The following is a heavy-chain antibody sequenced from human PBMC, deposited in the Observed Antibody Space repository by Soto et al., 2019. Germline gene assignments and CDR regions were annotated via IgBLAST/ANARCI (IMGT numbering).Heavy chain of an antibody. D-gene: IGHD6-19*01. V-gene: IGHV3-23*01. CDR2: ISGSGGST. CDR3: AKPDSSGWYGDYYYYGMDV. CDR1: GFTFSSYA. Sequence: EVQLLESGGGLVQPGGSLRLSCAASGFTFSSYAMSWVRQAPGKGLEWVSAISGSGGSTYYADSVKGRFTISRDNSKNTLYLQMNRLRAEDTAVYYCAKPDSSGWYGDYYYYGMDVWGQGTTVTVSS. J-gene: IGHJ6*02.